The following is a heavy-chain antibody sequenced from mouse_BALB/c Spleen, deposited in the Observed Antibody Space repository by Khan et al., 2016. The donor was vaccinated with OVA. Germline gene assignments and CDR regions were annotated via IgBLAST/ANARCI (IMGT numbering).Heavy chain of an antibody. CDR1: GYTFTSYW. D-gene: IGHD1-1*01. J-gene: IGHJ3*01. CDR3: TRDYCYYNGSSPFAY. V-gene: IGHV1S22*01. CDR2: IYPGSGLT. Sequence: LQQPGSELVRPGASVKLSCKASGYTFTSYWMHWVKQRPGQGREWIGNIYPGSGLTNYDEKFKSRASLTVSTSSSPVNMQLSSLTSEDSAVYYCTRDYCYYNGSSPFAYWGQGTLVTVSA.